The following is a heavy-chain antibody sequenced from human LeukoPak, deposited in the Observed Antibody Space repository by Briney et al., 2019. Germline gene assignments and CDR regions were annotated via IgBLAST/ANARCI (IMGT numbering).Heavy chain of an antibody. CDR1: GGSISSYY. J-gene: IGHJ5*02. D-gene: IGHD1-7*01. Sequence: SETLSLTCTVSGGSISSYYWSWIRQPPGKGLEWIGYIYYSGSTNYNPSLKSRVTISVDTSKNQSSLKLSSVTAADTAVYYCARSGETGTTRSWFDPWGQGTLVTVSS. CDR2: IYYSGST. V-gene: IGHV4-59*01. CDR3: ARSGETGTTRSWFDP.